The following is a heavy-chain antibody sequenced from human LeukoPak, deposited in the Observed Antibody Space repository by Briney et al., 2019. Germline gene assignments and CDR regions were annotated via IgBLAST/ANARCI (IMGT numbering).Heavy chain of an antibody. CDR1: GGSISSNSYY. V-gene: IGHV4-39*01. J-gene: IGHJ4*02. CDR2: IYYSGST. Sequence: SETLSLTCTVSGGSISSNSYYWGWIRQPPGKGLEWIGSIYYSGSTYYNPSLESRVTISVDTSENQFSLKLSSVTAADTAVYYCARHVLRGYSSSDAFDYWGQGTLVTVSS. D-gene: IGHD6-13*01. CDR3: ARHVLRGYSSSDAFDY.